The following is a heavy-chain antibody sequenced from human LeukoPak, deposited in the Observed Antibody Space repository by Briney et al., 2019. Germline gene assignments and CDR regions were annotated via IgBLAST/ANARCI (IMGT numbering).Heavy chain of an antibody. CDR2: IYHSGST. J-gene: IGHJ4*02. Sequence: SETLSLTCTVSGGSISSYYWSWIRQPPGKGLEWIGYIYHSGSTYYNPSLKSRVTISVDRSKNQFSLKLSSVTAADTAVYYCGGLGYSTVDYWGQGTLVTVSS. D-gene: IGHD6-13*01. CDR3: GGLGYSTVDY. CDR1: GGSISSYY. V-gene: IGHV4-59*04.